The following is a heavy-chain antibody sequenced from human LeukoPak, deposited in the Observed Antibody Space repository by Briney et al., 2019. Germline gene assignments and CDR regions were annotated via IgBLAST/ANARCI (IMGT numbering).Heavy chain of an antibody. CDR3: ARYGLAYTYDF. CDR1: GGSISSYY. Sequence: PSETLSLTCTAPGGSISSYYWSWIRQPPGKGLEWIGYIYYSGSTNYNPSLKSRVTMSVDTSKNQFSLKLSSVTAADTAVYYCARYGLAYTYDFWGQGTLVTVSS. J-gene: IGHJ4*02. D-gene: IGHD3-16*01. CDR2: IYYSGST. V-gene: IGHV4-59*01.